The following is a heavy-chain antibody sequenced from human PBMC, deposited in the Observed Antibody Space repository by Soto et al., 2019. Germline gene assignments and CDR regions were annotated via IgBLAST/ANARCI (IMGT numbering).Heavy chain of an antibody. Sequence: QFQLVQSGAEEKKPGAYVKVSCKASGYTFTNYAMHWVRQATGKRLEWMGWINAGNGNTKYSQKFQGRVTITRDTSASTAYMELSSLRSEDTAVYDCARVCGYSRPDKWGQGTRVIVSS. V-gene: IGHV1-3*05. CDR3: ARVCGYSRPDK. CDR2: INAGNGNT. J-gene: IGHJ4*02. D-gene: IGHD2-15*01. CDR1: GYTFTNYA.